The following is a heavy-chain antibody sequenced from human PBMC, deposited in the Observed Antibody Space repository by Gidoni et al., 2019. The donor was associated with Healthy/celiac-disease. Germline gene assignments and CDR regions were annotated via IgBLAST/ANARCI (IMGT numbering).Heavy chain of an antibody. V-gene: IGHV4-39*01. CDR1: GGSISSSSYY. Sequence: QLQLQEPGPGLAKPSETLSLTCTVSGGSISSSSYYWGWIRQPPGKGLEWIGSIYYSGSTYYNPSLKSRVTISVDTSKNQFSLKLSSVTAADTAVYYCARLGDMTTVLHWGQGTLVTVSS. D-gene: IGHD4-17*01. J-gene: IGHJ4*02. CDR3: ARLGDMTTVLH. CDR2: IYYSGST.